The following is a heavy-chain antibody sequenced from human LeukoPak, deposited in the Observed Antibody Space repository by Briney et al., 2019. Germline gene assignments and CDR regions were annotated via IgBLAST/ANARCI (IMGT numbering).Heavy chain of an antibody. V-gene: IGHV3-23*01. CDR1: GFTFSSYA. CDR3: AKVRNLIAVAGTKVAFDY. J-gene: IGHJ4*02. Sequence: PGGSLRLSCAASGFTFSSYAMSWVRQAPGKGLEWVSAISGSGGSTYYADSVKGRFTISRDNSKNTLYLQMNSLRAEDTAVYYCAKVRNLIAVAGTKVAFDYWGQGTLVTVSS. CDR2: ISGSGGST. D-gene: IGHD6-19*01.